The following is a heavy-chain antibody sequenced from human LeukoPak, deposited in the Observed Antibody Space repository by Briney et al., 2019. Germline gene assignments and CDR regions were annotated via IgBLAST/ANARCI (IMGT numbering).Heavy chain of an antibody. J-gene: IGHJ4*02. V-gene: IGHV1-2*02. D-gene: IGHD4-17*01. Sequence: ASVKVSCKASGYTFTGYYMHWVRQAPGQGLEWMGWINPNSGGTNYAQKFQGRVTMTRDTSISTAYMELSRLRSDDTAVYHCARAGEYGDYLPSPTFDYWGQGTLVTVSS. CDR2: INPNSGGT. CDR1: GYTFTGYY. CDR3: ARAGEYGDYLPSPTFDY.